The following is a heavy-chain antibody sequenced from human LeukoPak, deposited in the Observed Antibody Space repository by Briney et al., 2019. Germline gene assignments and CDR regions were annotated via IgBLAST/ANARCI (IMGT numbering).Heavy chain of an antibody. V-gene: IGHV4-59*01. D-gene: IGHD3-22*01. Sequence: PSETLSLTCTVSGXSISSYYWSWIRQPPGKGLEWIGYIYYSGSTNYNPSLKSRVTISVDTSKNQFSLKLSSVTAADTAVYYCARGSKDDSSGYYSDYWGQGTLVTVSS. CDR3: ARGSKDDSSGYYSDY. J-gene: IGHJ4*02. CDR1: GXSISSYY. CDR2: IYYSGST.